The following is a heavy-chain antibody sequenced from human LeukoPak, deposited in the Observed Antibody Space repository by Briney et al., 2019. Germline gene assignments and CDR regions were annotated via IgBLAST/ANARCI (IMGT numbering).Heavy chain of an antibody. Sequence: GGSLRLSCAASGFTFSSYSMNWVRQAPGKGLEWVSSISSSSSYIYYADSVKGRFTISRDNAKNSLYLQVNSLRAEDTAVYYCAGDRYNPPGFDPWGQGTLVTVSS. V-gene: IGHV3-21*01. J-gene: IGHJ5*02. CDR3: AGDRYNPPGFDP. CDR2: ISSSSSYI. CDR1: GFTFSSYS. D-gene: IGHD1-1*01.